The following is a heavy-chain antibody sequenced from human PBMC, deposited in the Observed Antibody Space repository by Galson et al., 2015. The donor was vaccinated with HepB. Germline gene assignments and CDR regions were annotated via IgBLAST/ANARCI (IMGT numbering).Heavy chain of an antibody. Sequence: SLRLSCAASGFTFEDYTLHWVRHVPGKGLEWVSGISWNSRDIAYVDSVKGRFTIPRDNARNSLYLEMNSLKTEDTAVYYCAKGDLFCTNGVCFARSPSYYYGMDVWGQGTTVTVSS. CDR2: ISWNSRDI. D-gene: IGHD2-8*01. V-gene: IGHV3-9*01. J-gene: IGHJ6*02. CDR3: AKGDLFCTNGVCFARSPSYYYGMDV. CDR1: GFTFEDYT.